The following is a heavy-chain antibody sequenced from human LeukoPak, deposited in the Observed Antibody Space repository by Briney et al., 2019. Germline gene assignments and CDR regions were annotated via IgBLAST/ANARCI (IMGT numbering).Heavy chain of an antibody. V-gene: IGHV3-43*02. CDR3: AKNDILTGYLIDY. CDR2: ISGDGGST. J-gene: IGHJ4*02. Sequence: GGSLRLSCAASGFFFDDYAMHWVRQAPGKGLEWVSFISGDGGSTYYADSVKGRFTISRDNSKNSLYLQMNSLRTEDTALYYCAKNDILTGYLIDYWGQGTLVTVSS. D-gene: IGHD3-9*01. CDR1: GFFFDDYA.